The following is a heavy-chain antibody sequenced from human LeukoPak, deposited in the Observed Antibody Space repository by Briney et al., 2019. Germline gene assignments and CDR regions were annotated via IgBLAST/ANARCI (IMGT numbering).Heavy chain of an antibody. Sequence: ASVKVSCKASVYTFTSYYMHWVRQAPGQGLEWMGIINPSGGSTSYAQKFQGRVTMTRDTSTRTVYMELSSLRSDDTAVYYCARGAVTTFWFDPWGQGTLVTVSS. CDR2: INPSGGST. J-gene: IGHJ5*02. V-gene: IGHV1-46*01. CDR1: VYTFTSYY. D-gene: IGHD4-11*01. CDR3: ARGAVTTFWFDP.